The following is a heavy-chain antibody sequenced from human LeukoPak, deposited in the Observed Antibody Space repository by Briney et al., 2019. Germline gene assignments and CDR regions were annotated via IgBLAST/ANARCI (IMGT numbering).Heavy chain of an antibody. CDR1: GYTFTSYG. CDR3: ARQVDTRMALPDY. D-gene: IGHD5-18*01. Sequence: ASVKVSCKASGYTFTSYGISWVRQAPGQGLDWMGWISAYNGHTNYAQKFQGRVTMTTDTSTSTAYMELRSLRSDDPAIYYCARQVDTRMALPDYWGQGTLVTVSS. J-gene: IGHJ4*02. V-gene: IGHV1-18*01. CDR2: ISAYNGHT.